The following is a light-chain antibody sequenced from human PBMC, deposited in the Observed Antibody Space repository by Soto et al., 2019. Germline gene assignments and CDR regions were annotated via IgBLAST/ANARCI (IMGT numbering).Light chain of an antibody. V-gene: IGKV1-39*01. Sequence: DIQMTQSPSSLSASVGDRFTITCQASQDISNYLNWYQQKPGKAPKLLIYAAPSLQSGVPSRFSGSGSGTDFTLTISSLQPEDFATYYCQQSYTTPWTFGQGTKVDI. CDR2: AAP. CDR1: QDISNY. J-gene: IGKJ1*01. CDR3: QQSYTTPWT.